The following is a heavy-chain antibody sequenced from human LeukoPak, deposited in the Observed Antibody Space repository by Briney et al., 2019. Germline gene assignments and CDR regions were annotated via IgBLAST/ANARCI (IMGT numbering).Heavy chain of an antibody. CDR1: GGSLSSYY. CDR3: ARGPYYYDSSGYYYSYFDY. V-gene: IGHV4-59*01. J-gene: IGHJ4*02. Sequence: PSETLSLTCTVSGGSLSSYYWSWIRPPPGKGLEWIGYIYYTGSTNYNPSLKSRVTISADTSKNQLSLKLGSVTAADTAVYYCARGPYYYDSSGYYYSYFDYWGQGTLVTVSS. D-gene: IGHD3-22*01. CDR2: IYYTGST.